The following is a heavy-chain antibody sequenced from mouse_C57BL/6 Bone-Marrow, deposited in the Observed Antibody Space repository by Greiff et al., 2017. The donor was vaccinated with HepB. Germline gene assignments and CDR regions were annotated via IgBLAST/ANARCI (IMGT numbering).Heavy chain of an antibody. Sequence: EVQGVESGGGLVQPGGSLKLSCAASGFTFSDYYMYWVRQTPEKRLEWVAYISNGGGSTYYPDTVKGRFTISRDNAKNTLYLQMSRLKSEDTAMYYCARRENFDVWGTGTTVTVSS. CDR1: GFTFSDYY. CDR2: ISNGGGST. CDR3: ARRENFDV. V-gene: IGHV5-12*01. J-gene: IGHJ1*03.